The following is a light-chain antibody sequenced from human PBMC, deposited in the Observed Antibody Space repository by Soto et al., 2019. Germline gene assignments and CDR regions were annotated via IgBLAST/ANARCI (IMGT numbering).Light chain of an antibody. J-gene: IGKJ5*01. CDR1: QSVSSN. Sequence: EIVMTQSPATLSVSPGERVALSCRASQSVSSNLAWYQQKPGQAPRLLIYGASTRATGIPARFSGSGSGTEFTLSISRLEPEDFAVYYCQQRSNWPITFGQGTRLEIK. CDR3: QQRSNWPIT. V-gene: IGKV3-15*01. CDR2: GAS.